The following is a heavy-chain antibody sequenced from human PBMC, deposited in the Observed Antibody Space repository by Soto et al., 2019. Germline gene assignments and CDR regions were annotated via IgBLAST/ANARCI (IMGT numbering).Heavy chain of an antibody. CDR1: GFSFSSYA. V-gene: IGHV3-23*01. D-gene: IGHD5-18*01. Sequence: GGSLRLSCAASGFSFSSYAMSWVRQAPGKGLEWVSSISDGGGSTNYADSVRGRFTIARDRSKNTFYLQMNSLRAEDTAMYFYARYSYTGKYSGRLLDYWGQGSLVTVSS. J-gene: IGHJ4*02. CDR2: ISDGGGST. CDR3: ARYSYTGKYSGRLLDY.